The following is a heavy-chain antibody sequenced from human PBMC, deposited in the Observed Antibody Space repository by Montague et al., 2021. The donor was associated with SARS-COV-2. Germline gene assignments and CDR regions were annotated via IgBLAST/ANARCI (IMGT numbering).Heavy chain of an antibody. V-gene: IGHV1-8*01. D-gene: IGHD3-10*01. Sequence: SVKVSCKASGYTFTSYDINWVRQAAGQGLEWMGWMNPNSGNTGYAQKLQGRVTMTRDTSMNTAYVELSSLRSEDTAVYYCARASLVRGVIITWVRYSYYMDVWGKGTTVTVS. J-gene: IGHJ6*03. CDR2: MNPNSGNT. CDR1: GYTFTSYD. CDR3: ARASLVRGVIITWVRYSYYMDV.